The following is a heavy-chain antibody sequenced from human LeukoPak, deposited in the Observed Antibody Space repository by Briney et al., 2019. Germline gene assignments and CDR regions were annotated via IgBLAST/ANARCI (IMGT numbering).Heavy chain of an antibody. D-gene: IGHD7-27*01. CDR2: IYYSGST. V-gene: IGHV4-59*01. CDR3: ARVPLGISAFDI. Sequence: PSETLSLTCTVSGGSISSYYWSWIRQPPGKGLEWIGYIYYSGSTNYNPSLKSRVTISVDTSKNQFSLKLSSVTAADTAVYYCARVPLGISAFDIWGQGTMVTVSS. J-gene: IGHJ3*02. CDR1: GGSISSYY.